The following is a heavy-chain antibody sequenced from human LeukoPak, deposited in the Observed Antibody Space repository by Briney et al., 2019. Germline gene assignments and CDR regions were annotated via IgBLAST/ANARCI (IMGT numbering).Heavy chain of an antibody. CDR3: AKDWGSSGWYNWFDP. CDR1: GFTIANHG. D-gene: IGHD6-19*01. Sequence: AGTSLRLSCAVSGFTIANHGMHWVRQAPGKGLEWMAMISHDGAAVYYGDSVKGRLTISRDNSNNTLYLQMNSLRVEDTAVYYCAKDWGSSGWYNWFDPWGQGTLVTVSS. CDR2: ISHDGAAV. V-gene: IGHV3-30*18. J-gene: IGHJ5*02.